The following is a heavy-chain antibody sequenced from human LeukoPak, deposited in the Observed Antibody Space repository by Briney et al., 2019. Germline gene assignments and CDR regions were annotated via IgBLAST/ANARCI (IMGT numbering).Heavy chain of an antibody. CDR3: ARTEYCSGSNCYSLGY. D-gene: IGHD2-15*01. Sequence: GGSLRLSCAASGFTVSSNYMSWVRQAPGKGLEWVSVIYSGGSTYYTDSVKGRFTISRDNSKNTLYLQMNSLRAEDTAVYYCARTEYCSGSNCYSLGYWGQGTLVTVSS. V-gene: IGHV3-66*02. J-gene: IGHJ4*02. CDR1: GFTVSSNY. CDR2: IYSGGST.